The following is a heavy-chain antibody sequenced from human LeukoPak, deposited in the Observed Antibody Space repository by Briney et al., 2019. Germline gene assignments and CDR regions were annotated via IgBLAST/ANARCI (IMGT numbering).Heavy chain of an antibody. D-gene: IGHD3-10*01. Sequence: ASVKVSCKASGYTFTGYYMHWVRQAPGQGLGWMGWINPNSGGTNYAQKFQGWVTMTRDTSISTAYMELSRLRSDDTAVYYCARDQMLRYSYGSGGNYYFDYWGQGTLVTVSS. CDR2: INPNSGGT. J-gene: IGHJ4*02. CDR3: ARDQMLRYSYGSGGNYYFDY. V-gene: IGHV1-2*04. CDR1: GYTFTGYY.